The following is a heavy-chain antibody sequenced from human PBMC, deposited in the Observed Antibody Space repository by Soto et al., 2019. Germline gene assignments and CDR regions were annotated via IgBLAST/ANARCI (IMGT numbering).Heavy chain of an antibody. V-gene: IGHV3-30*18. CDR2: ISYDGSNK. CDR1: GFTFSSYG. D-gene: IGHD3-16*01. J-gene: IGHJ4*02. Sequence: GGSLRLSCAASGFTFSSYGMHWVRQAPGKGLEWVAVISYDGSNKYYADSVKGRFTISRDNSKNTLYLQMNSLRAEDTAVYYCAKFGDLPLASPFDYWGQGTLVTVSS. CDR3: AKFGDLPLASPFDY.